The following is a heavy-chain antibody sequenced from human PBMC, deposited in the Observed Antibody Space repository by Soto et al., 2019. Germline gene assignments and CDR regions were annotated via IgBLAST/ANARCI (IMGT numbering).Heavy chain of an antibody. CDR1: GGTFSSYA. CDR3: ASSPTGSGSYYNYYYGMDV. V-gene: IGHV1-69*13. J-gene: IGHJ6*02. Sequence: GASVKVSCKASGGTFSSYAISWVRQAPGQGLEWMGGIIPTFGTANYAQKFQGRVTITADESTSTAYMELSSLRSEDTAVYYCASSPTGSGSYYNYYYGMDVWGQGTTVTVSS. D-gene: IGHD3-10*01. CDR2: IIPTFGTA.